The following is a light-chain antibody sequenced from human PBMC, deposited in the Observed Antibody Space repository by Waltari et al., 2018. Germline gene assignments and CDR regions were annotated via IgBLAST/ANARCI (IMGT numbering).Light chain of an antibody. J-gene: IGLJ1*01. Sequence: QSALTQPASVSGSPGQSITTSCTVTSSDVGRYNLVPWYQQHPGKAPNLMIYEVTERPSGVSNRFSGSKSDNTASLTISGLQAEDEADYYCCSHAGSSIYVFGTGTKVTIL. CDR1: SSDVGRYNL. V-gene: IGLV2-23*02. CDR2: EVT. CDR3: CSHAGSSIYV.